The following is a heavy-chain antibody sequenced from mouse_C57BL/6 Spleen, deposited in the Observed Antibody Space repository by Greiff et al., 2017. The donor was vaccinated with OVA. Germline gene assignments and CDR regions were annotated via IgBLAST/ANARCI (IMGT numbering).Heavy chain of an antibody. Sequence: EVQLQQSGPELVKPGASVKISCKASGYSFTGYYMNWVKQSPEKSLEWIGEINPSTGGTTYNQKFKAKATLTVDKSSSTAYMQLKSLTSEDSAVYYCARSYDYDDWFAYWGQGTTLTVSS. V-gene: IGHV1-42*01. CDR2: INPSTGGT. J-gene: IGHJ2*01. D-gene: IGHD2-4*01. CDR3: ARSYDYDDWFAY. CDR1: GYSFTGYY.